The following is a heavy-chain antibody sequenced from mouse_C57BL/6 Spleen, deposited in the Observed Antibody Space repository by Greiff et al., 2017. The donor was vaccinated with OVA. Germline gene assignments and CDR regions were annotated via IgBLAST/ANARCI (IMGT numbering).Heavy chain of an antibody. CDR1: GYTFTSYW. D-gene: IGHD2-14*01. CDR2: IDPSDSYT. CDR3: ARGGTNWYFDV. J-gene: IGHJ1*03. V-gene: IGHV1-59*01. Sequence: QVQLQQPGAELVRPGTSVKLSCKASGYTFTSYWMHWVKQRPGQGLEWIGVIDPSDSYTNYNQKFKGKATLIVDTSSSTAYMQLSSLTSEDSAVYYCARGGTNWYFDVWGTGTTVTVSS.